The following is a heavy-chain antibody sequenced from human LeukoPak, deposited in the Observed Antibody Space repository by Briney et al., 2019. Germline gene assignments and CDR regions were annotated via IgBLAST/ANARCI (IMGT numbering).Heavy chain of an antibody. J-gene: IGHJ4*02. Sequence: KRGESLKISCKGSGYSFTSYWIGWVRQMPGKGLERMGIIYPGDSDTRYSPSFQGQVTISADKSISTAYLQWSSLKASDTAMYYCARILSIAVAGSFDYWGQGTLVTVSS. V-gene: IGHV5-51*01. CDR3: ARILSIAVAGSFDY. CDR2: IYPGDSDT. CDR1: GYSFTSYW. D-gene: IGHD6-19*01.